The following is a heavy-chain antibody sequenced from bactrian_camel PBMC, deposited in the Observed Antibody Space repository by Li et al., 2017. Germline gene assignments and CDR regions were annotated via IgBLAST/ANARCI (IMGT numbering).Heavy chain of an antibody. Sequence: QLVESGGGSVQAGGSLRLTCAASGRTDSYNVMGWFRQAPGKEREGVAARYTGDDKAYYADSVKGRFTISQDHAKNTFYLQMDSLKPEDTAMYYCGVVRIPGGRWLPEWHECTAWGQGTQVTVS. CDR2: RYTGDDKA. J-gene: IGHJ6*01. D-gene: IGHD2*01. CDR3: GVVRIPGGRWLPEWHECTA. CDR1: GRTDSYNV. V-gene: IGHV3S54*01.